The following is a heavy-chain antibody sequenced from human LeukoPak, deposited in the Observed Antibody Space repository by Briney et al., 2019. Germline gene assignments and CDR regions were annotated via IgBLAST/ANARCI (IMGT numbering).Heavy chain of an antibody. CDR2: ISYDGSNK. V-gene: IGHV3-30-3*01. CDR3: ARGSVLTGYYRSIDY. Sequence: GGSLRLSCAASGFTFSSYAMHWVRQAPGKGLEWVAVISYDGSNKYYADSVKGRFTISRDNSKNTLYLQMNSLRAEDTAVYYCARGSVLTGYYRSIDYWGQGTLVTASS. CDR1: GFTFSSYA. D-gene: IGHD3-9*01. J-gene: IGHJ4*02.